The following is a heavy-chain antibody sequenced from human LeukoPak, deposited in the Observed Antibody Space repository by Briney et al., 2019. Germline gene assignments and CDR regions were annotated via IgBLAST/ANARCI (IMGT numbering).Heavy chain of an antibody. CDR2: ISGTSSII. D-gene: IGHD2-21*01. V-gene: IGHV3-48*02. CDR3: ARRTCDCDRTFDI. CDR1: GVTLTGHS. J-gene: IGHJ3*02. Sequence: GGSLRVSSVPPGVTLTGHSTNTVRQAPGKRLEWISYISGTSSIIYYTPSVKGRFTISRDNGKYSLYLQMNSLRDDDTAVYFCARRTCDCDRTFDIWGQGAMVTVSS.